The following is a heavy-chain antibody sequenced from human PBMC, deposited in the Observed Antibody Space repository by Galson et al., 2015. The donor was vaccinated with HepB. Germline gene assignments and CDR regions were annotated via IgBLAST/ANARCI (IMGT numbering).Heavy chain of an antibody. Sequence: SCKASEYTFTNYYINWVRQAPGQGLEWMGWINPNSGDTRYAQKFQSRVTMTRDTSISTAYMELSRLTSDDTAVYYCARWGSEKAFNIWGQGTMVTVSS. CDR1: EYTFTNYY. CDR2: INPNSGDT. CDR3: ARWGSEKAFNI. J-gene: IGHJ3*02. V-gene: IGHV1-2*02. D-gene: IGHD7-27*01.